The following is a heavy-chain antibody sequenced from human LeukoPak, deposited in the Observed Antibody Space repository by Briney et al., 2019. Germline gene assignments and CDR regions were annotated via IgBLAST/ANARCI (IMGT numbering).Heavy chain of an antibody. CDR3: ARRLDLITMVRGLMMGRDAFDI. J-gene: IGHJ3*02. V-gene: IGHV4-38-2*02. D-gene: IGHD3-10*01. Sequence: SETLSLTCTVSGYSISSGYYWGWIRQAPGKGLEWIGIIYYSGSAYYNPSLKNRVTISVETSKNQFSLKLNSMTAADTAVYYCARRLDLITMVRGLMMGRDAFDIWGQGTMVTVSS. CDR2: IYYSGSA. CDR1: GYSISSGYY.